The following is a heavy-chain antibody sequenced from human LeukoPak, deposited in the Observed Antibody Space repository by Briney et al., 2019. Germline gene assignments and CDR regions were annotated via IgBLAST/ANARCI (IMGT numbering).Heavy chain of an antibody. J-gene: IGHJ4*02. D-gene: IGHD6-13*01. V-gene: IGHV4-61*02. Sequence: PSQTLSLTCTVSGGSISSGDYYWSWIRQPPGKGLEWIGRIYTSGSTNYNPSLKSRVTISVDTSKNQFSLKLSSVTAADTAVYYCARSSRRIATYATYYFDYWGQGTLVTVSS. CDR1: GGSISSGDYY. CDR2: IYTSGST. CDR3: ARSSRRIATYATYYFDY.